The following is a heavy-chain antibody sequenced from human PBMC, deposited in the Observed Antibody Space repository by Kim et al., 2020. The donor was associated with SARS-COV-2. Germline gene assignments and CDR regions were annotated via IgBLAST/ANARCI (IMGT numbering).Heavy chain of an antibody. Sequence: SETLSLTCAVYGGSFSGYYWSWIRQPPGKGLEWIGEINHSGSTNYNPSLKSRVTISVDTSKNQFSLKLSSVTAADTAVYYCARDTGDSYYYYYYYYMDVWGKGTTVTVSS. CDR2: INHSGST. J-gene: IGHJ6*03. CDR1: GGSFSGYY. CDR3: ARDTGDSYYYYYYYYMDV. D-gene: IGHD2-21*01. V-gene: IGHV4-34*01.